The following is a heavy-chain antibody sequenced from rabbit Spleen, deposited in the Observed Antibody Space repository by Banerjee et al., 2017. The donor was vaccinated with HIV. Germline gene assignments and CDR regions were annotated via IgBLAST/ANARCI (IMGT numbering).Heavy chain of an antibody. V-gene: IGHV1S45*01. Sequence: QEQLEESGGDLVKPGTSLTLTCKGSGFSFNGNLYICWVRQAPGKGLEWIACIDRSSGVTWYATWAKGRFTISKTSSTTVTLQMTSLTAADTATYFCARGEYFTVGFSSYAIYLDLWGPGTLVTVS. CDR1: GFSFNGNLY. D-gene: IGHD8-1*01. J-gene: IGHJ4*01. CDR2: IDRSSGVT. CDR3: ARGEYFTVGFSSYAIYLDL.